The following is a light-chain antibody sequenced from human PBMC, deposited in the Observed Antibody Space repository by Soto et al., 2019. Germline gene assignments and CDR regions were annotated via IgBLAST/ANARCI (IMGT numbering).Light chain of an antibody. Sequence: QSVLTQPASVSGSPGQSITISCTGTSSDVGGYNYVSWYQQHPGKAPKRMIFEVSNRPSGVSICFSGSRSGNTASLTIYGLQAEDEADYYCSSFTYSRTFVFGTGTKVTVL. CDR1: SSDVGGYNY. V-gene: IGLV2-14*01. CDR2: EVS. CDR3: SSFTYSRTFV. J-gene: IGLJ1*01.